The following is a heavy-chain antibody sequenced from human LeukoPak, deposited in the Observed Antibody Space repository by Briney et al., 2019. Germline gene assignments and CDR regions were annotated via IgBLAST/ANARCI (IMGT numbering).Heavy chain of an antibody. J-gene: IGHJ4*02. Sequence: SETLSLTCTVSGGSISSSSYYWGWIRQPPGKGLEWIGSIHYSGSTNYNPSLKSRVTISVDTSKNQFSLKLSSVTAADTAVYYCARGRGHSVAPELRYFDWLGYYFDYWGQGTLVTVSS. CDR2: IHYSGST. D-gene: IGHD3-9*01. V-gene: IGHV4-39*07. CDR3: ARGRGHSVAPELRYFDWLGYYFDY. CDR1: GGSISSSSYY.